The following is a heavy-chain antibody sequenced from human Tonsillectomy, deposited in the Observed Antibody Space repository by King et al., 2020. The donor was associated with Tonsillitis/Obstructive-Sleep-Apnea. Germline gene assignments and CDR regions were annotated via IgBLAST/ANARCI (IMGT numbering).Heavy chain of an antibody. CDR3: WRSCSSNRCYNDY. CDR2: IKQDGSQK. D-gene: IGHD2-2*01. V-gene: IGHV3-7*01. J-gene: IGHJ4*02. Sequence: VQLVESGGGLVQPGGSLRLSCAASGFTFSNYWMSWVRQTPGEGLEWVANIKQDGSQKYYVDSVKGRFTISRDNAKNSLYLQMNSLRAEDTAVYYCWRSCSSNRCYNDYWGQGTLVTVSS. CDR1: GFTFSNYW.